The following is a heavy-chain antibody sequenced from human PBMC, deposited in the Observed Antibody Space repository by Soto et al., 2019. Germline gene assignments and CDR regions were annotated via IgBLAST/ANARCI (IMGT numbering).Heavy chain of an antibody. Sequence: PSETLSLTCTVSGGSISSYYWSWIRQPPGKGLEWIGYIYYSGSTNYNPSLKGRVTISVDTSKNQFSLKLSSVTAADTAVYYCARDQTYYYGSGSPTRYYYYGMDVWGQGTTVTVSS. J-gene: IGHJ6*02. CDR3: ARDQTYYYGSGSPTRYYYYGMDV. CDR1: GGSISSYY. V-gene: IGHV4-59*01. D-gene: IGHD3-10*01. CDR2: IYYSGST.